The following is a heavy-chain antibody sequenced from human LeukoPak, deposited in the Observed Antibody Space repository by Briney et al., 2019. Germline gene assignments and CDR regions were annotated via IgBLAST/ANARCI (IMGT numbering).Heavy chain of an antibody. J-gene: IGHJ5*02. D-gene: IGHD1-1*01. CDR2: INHSGST. CDR3: ARGTERASWFDP. V-gene: IGHV4-34*01. CDR1: GGSFSGYY. Sequence: SETLSLTCAVYGGSFSGYYWSWIRQPPGKGLEWIGEINHSGSTNYSPSLKSRVTISLDRSKNQFSLKLTSVTAADTAVYYCARGTERASWFDPWGQGTLVTVSS.